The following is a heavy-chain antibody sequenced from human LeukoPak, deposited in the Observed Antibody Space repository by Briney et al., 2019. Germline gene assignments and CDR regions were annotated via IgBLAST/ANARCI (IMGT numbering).Heavy chain of an antibody. V-gene: IGHV3-23*01. CDR3: AKGRWELLLNRFDP. CDR2: ISGSGGST. Sequence: GGSLRLSCAASGFTFSSYAMSWVRQAPGKGLEWVSAISGSGGSTYYADSVKGRLTISRDNSKNTLYLQMNSLRAEDTAVYYCAKGRWELLLNRFDPWGQGTLVTVSS. D-gene: IGHD1-26*01. J-gene: IGHJ5*02. CDR1: GFTFSSYA.